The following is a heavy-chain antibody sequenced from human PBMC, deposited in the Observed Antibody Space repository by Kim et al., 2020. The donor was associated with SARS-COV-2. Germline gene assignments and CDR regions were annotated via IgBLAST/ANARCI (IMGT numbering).Heavy chain of an antibody. V-gene: IGHV3-30-3*01. CDR1: GFTFSSCA. CDR3: ARDPWSRLRGLTYSYYGMDV. Sequence: GGSLRLSCAAYGFTFSSCAMHWVRQAPGKGLEWVAVISYDGSNKNYADSVKGRFTISRDNSKNTLYLQMNSLRAEDTALCYCARDPWSRLRGLTYSYYGMDVWGQGTTVTVSS. D-gene: IGHD3-10*01. CDR2: ISYDGSNK. J-gene: IGHJ6*02.